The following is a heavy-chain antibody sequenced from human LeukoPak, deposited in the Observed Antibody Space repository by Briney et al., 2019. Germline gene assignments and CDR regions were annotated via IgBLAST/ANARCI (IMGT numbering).Heavy chain of an antibody. CDR2: IIPIFGTA. V-gene: IGHV1-69*05. Sequence: SVKVSCKASGGTFSSYAICWVRQAPGQGLEWMGRIIPIFGTANYAQKFRGRVTITTDESTSTAYMELSSLRSEDTAVYYCARDVRNYYYDSSGYSWDAFDIWGQGTMVTVSS. CDR1: GGTFSSYA. J-gene: IGHJ3*02. CDR3: ARDVRNYYYDSSGYSWDAFDI. D-gene: IGHD3-22*01.